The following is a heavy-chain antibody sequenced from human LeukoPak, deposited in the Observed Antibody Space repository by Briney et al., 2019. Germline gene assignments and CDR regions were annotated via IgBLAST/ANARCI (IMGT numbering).Heavy chain of an antibody. Sequence: TGGSLRLSCAASGFTVSSNYMSWVRQAPGKGLEWVALISYDGINKYHADSVKGRFTISRDNSKNTLYLQMNSLRAEDTAVYYCCRSYKRAFDIWGQGTMVTVSS. J-gene: IGHJ3*02. CDR1: GFTVSSNY. D-gene: IGHD3-10*01. CDR2: ISYDGINK. V-gene: IGHV3-30-3*01. CDR3: CRSYKRAFDI.